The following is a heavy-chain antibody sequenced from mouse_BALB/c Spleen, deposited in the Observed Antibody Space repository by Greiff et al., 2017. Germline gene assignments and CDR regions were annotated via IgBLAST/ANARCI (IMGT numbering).Heavy chain of an antibody. D-gene: IGHD2-4*01. V-gene: IGHV5-2*01. CDR1: EYEFPSHD. J-gene: IGHJ4*01. CDR2: INSDGGST. Sequence: EVKLMESGGGLVQPGESLKLSCESNEYEFPSHDMSWVRKTPEKRLELVAAINSDGGSTYYPDTMERRFIISRDNTRKTLYLQMSSLRSEDTALYYCARHDYDGYAMDYWGQGTSVTVSS. CDR3: ARHDYDGYAMDY.